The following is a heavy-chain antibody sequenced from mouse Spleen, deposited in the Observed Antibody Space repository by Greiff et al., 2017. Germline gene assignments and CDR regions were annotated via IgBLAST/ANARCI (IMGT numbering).Heavy chain of an antibody. CDR1: GYTFTSYT. CDR2: INPSSGYT. Sequence: VQLQQSGAELARPGASVKMSCKASGYTFTSYTMHWVKQRPGQGLEWIGYINPSSGYTKYNQKFKDKATLTADKSSSTAYMQLSSLTSEDSAVYYCARWDYYGSSYAMDYWGQGTSVTVSS. V-gene: IGHV1-4*01. CDR3: ARWDYYGSSYAMDY. D-gene: IGHD1-1*01. J-gene: IGHJ4*01.